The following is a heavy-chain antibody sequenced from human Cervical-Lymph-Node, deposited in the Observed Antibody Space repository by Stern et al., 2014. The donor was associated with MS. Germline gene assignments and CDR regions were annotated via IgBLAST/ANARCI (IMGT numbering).Heavy chain of an antibody. CDR1: GFTFSSHW. CDR2: ISPDGSGT. D-gene: IGHD3-10*01. Sequence: VQLVESGGGLVQPGESLRLSCAASGFTFSSHWMHWVRQAPGKGLVWVSRISPDGSGTNYADSVKGRFTKSRDNAKNTLFLQMNSLRAGDTAVYYCARDSERGPSGGVDVWGQGTTVTVSS. J-gene: IGHJ6*02. V-gene: IGHV3-74*01. CDR3: ARDSERGPSGGVDV.